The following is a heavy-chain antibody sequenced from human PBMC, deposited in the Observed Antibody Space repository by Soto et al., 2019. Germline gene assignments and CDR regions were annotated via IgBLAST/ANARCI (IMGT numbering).Heavy chain of an antibody. CDR1: GFTFSSYA. Sequence: GGSLRLSCAASGFTFSSYAMHWVRQAPGKGLEWVAVISYDGSNKYYADSVKGRFTISRDNSKNTLYPQMNSLRAEDTAVYYCARDQTAEFPVQLSWFDPWGQGTLVTVSS. J-gene: IGHJ5*02. CDR2: ISYDGSNK. V-gene: IGHV3-30-3*01. D-gene: IGHD3-10*01. CDR3: ARDQTAEFPVQLSWFDP.